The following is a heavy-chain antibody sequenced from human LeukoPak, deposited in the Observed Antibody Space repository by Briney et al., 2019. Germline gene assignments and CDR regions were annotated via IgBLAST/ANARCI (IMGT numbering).Heavy chain of an antibody. CDR3: ARERGSYQKEDVDY. CDR1: GGSISSYY. J-gene: IGHJ4*02. Sequence: SETLSLTCTVSGGSISSYYWSWIRQPPGKGLEWIGYIYYSGSTNYNPSLKSRVTISVDTSKNQFSLKLSSVTAADTAVYYCARERGSYQKEDVDYWGQGTLVTVSS. D-gene: IGHD1-26*01. V-gene: IGHV4-59*12. CDR2: IYYSGST.